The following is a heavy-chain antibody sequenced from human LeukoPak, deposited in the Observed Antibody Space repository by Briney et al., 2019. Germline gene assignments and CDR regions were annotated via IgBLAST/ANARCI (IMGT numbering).Heavy chain of an antibody. CDR2: IYYSGST. V-gene: IGHV4-59*01. Sequence: SETLSLTCTVSGGSISSYYWSWIRQPPGKGLDWIGYIYYSGSTNYNPSLKSRVTISVDTSKNQFSLKLSSVIAADTAVYYCARDRFWYFDYWGQGTLVTVSS. CDR3: ARDRFWYFDY. CDR1: GGSISSYY. J-gene: IGHJ4*02.